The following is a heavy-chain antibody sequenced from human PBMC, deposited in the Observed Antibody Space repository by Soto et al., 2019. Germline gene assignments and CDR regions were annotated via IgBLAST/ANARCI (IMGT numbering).Heavy chain of an antibody. CDR1: GFTSSSFG. D-gene: IGHD1-26*01. CDR2: ISFDGSKK. V-gene: IGHV3-30*18. J-gene: IGHJ6*02. Sequence: GGSLRLSCAASGFTSSSFGMHWVRQAPGKGLEWVAVISFDGSKKYYADSVKGRFTISRDNSKNTLFLQMNSLRAEETAVYYCAKDSMGDYYGMDVWGQGTTVTVSS. CDR3: AKDSMGDYYGMDV.